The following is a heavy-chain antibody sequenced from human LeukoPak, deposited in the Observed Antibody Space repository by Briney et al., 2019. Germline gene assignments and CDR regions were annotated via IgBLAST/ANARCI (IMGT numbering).Heavy chain of an antibody. CDR3: AKWRRGHYYGSGIELDY. J-gene: IGHJ4*02. V-gene: IGHV3-30*18. CDR1: GFTFTTSC. D-gene: IGHD3-10*01. Sequence: GRSLSLSCAASGFTFTTSCMHWVRQAPGKGREWMALISSDGNSNDYAHSVKGRLTISRDHSKNTVSLQMNSLRAEDTAIYYCAKWRRGHYYGSGIELDYWGQGALVT. CDR2: ISSDGNSN.